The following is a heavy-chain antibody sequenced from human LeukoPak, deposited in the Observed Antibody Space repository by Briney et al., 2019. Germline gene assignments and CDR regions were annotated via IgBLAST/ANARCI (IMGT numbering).Heavy chain of an antibody. CDR2: ISSSSSYI. CDR1: GFTFSSYS. V-gene: IGHV3-21*01. J-gene: IGHJ4*02. Sequence: PGGSLRLSCAASGFTFSSYSMNWVRQAPGKGLEWVSSISSSSSYIYYADSVKGRFTISRDNAKNSLYLQMNSLRAEDTAVYYCASMVYDSSGYYLYYFDYWGQGTLVTVSS. D-gene: IGHD3-22*01. CDR3: ASMVYDSSGYYLYYFDY.